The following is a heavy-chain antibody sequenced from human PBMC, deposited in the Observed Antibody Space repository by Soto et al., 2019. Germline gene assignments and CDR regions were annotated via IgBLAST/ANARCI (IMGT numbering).Heavy chain of an antibody. J-gene: IGHJ6*02. D-gene: IGHD1-26*01. CDR1: GGSFSAYD. V-gene: IGHV4-34*02. CDR3: AKMRGGSYYFYYYGMDV. CDR2: INHSGST. Sequence: QVQLQQWGAGLLKPSETLSLTCAVYGGSFSAYDWSWIRQPPGRGLEWIGEINHSGSTNYNPSLKSRVTISVDTSKNQFSLKLSSVTAADTAVYYCAKMRGGSYYFYYYGMDVWGQGTTVTVSS.